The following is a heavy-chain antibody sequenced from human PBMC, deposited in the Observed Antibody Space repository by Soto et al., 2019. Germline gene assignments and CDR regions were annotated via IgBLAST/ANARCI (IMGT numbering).Heavy chain of an antibody. D-gene: IGHD2-15*01. CDR2: IIPIFGTA. Sequence: ASVKVSCKASGGTFSSYAISWLRQAPGQGLEWMGGIIPIFGTANYAQKFQGRVTITADESTSTAYMELSSLRSEDTAVYYCARPAPRYCSGGSCPDAFDIWGQGTMVTVSS. CDR1: GGTFSSYA. J-gene: IGHJ3*02. V-gene: IGHV1-69*13. CDR3: ARPAPRYCSGGSCPDAFDI.